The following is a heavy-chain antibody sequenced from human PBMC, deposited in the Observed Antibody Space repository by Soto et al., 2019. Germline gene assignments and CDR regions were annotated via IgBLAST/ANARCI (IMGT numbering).Heavy chain of an antibody. V-gene: IGHV1-18*01. D-gene: IGHD3-22*01. CDR2: ISAYNGNT. CDR3: ARDAYYYDSSGYYPNDAFDI. Sequence: GASVKVSCKASGYTFTSYGISWVRQAPGQGLEWMGWISAYNGNTNYAQKLQGRVTMTTDTSTSTAYMGLRSLRSDDTAVYYCARDAYYYDSSGYYPNDAFDIWGQGTMVTVSS. CDR1: GYTFTSYG. J-gene: IGHJ3*02.